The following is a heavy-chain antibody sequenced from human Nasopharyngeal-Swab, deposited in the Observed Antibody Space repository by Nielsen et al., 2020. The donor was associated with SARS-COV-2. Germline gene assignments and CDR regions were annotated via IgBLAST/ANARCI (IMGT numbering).Heavy chain of an antibody. Sequence: ASVKVSCKASGYTFTRYAINWLRQAPGQGPEWMGWIATPTGHPTHAQGFTGRFVFSLDTSVATAYLHINSLKTEDTAIYYCVRDQAMARPNWFDPWGQGTLVTVSS. D-gene: IGHD5-18*01. V-gene: IGHV7-4-1*02. J-gene: IGHJ5*02. CDR2: IATPTGHP. CDR3: VRDQAMARPNWFDP. CDR1: GYTFTRYA.